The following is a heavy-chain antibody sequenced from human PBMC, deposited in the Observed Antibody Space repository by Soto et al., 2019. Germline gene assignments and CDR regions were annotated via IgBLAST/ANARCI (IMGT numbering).Heavy chain of an antibody. D-gene: IGHD3-10*01. CDR3: ARQGDGSGSYYYYYYGMDV. V-gene: IGHV5-51*01. CDR1: GYSFTSYW. CDR2: IYPGDSDT. Sequence: ESLKISCKGSGYSFTSYWIGWVRQMPGKGLEWMGIIYPGDSDTRYSPSFQGQVTISTDKSISTAYLQWSSLKASDTAMYYCARQGDGSGSYYYYYYGMDVWGQGTTVTVSS. J-gene: IGHJ6*02.